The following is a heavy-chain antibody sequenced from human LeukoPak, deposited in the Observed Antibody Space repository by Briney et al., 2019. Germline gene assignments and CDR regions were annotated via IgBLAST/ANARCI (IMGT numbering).Heavy chain of an antibody. D-gene: IGHD6-19*01. CDR3: ARGQGGRIAVAGYFDY. CDR2: INHSGST. Sequence: SETLSLTCAAYDGSFSGYYWSWIRQPPGKGLEWIGEINHSGSTNYNPSLKSRVTISVDTSKNQFSLKLSSVTAADTAVYYCARGQGGRIAVAGYFDYWGQGTLVTVSS. CDR1: DGSFSGYY. V-gene: IGHV4-34*01. J-gene: IGHJ4*02.